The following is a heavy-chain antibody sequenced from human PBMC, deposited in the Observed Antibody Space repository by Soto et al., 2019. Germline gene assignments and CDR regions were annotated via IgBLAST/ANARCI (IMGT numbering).Heavy chain of an antibody. Sequence: PGGSLRLSCAASGFPFSSYDMHWVRQATGKGLEWVSAIGTAGDTYYPGSVKGRFTISRENAKNSLYLQMNSLRAGDTAVYYCARGVLRYFDWLLLIDYWGQGTLVTVSS. V-gene: IGHV3-13*04. D-gene: IGHD3-9*01. CDR1: GFPFSSYD. CDR2: IGTAGDT. CDR3: ARGVLRYFDWLLLIDY. J-gene: IGHJ4*02.